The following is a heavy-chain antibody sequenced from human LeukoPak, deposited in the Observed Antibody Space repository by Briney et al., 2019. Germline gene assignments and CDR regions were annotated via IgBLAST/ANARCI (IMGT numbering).Heavy chain of an antibody. CDR3: ARDTYFYDCSCYYLFDY. CDR1: GFTFSSYW. J-gene: IGHJ4*02. Sequence: GGSLRLSCAASGFTFSSYWMHWVRQAPGKGLVWVSRINSDGSSTSYADSVKGRFTISRDNAKNTLYLQMNSLRAEGTAGYYCARDTYFYDCSCYYLFDYWGQGTLVTVSS. CDR2: INSDGSST. D-gene: IGHD3-22*01. V-gene: IGHV3-74*01.